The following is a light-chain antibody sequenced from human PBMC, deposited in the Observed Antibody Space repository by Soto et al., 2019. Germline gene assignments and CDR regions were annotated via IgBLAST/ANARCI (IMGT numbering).Light chain of an antibody. V-gene: IGKV1-39*01. J-gene: IGKJ2*01. CDR2: AAF. CDR1: QRTDSY. Sequence: DIQMTQSPSTLSASVGDRVTITCRASQRTDSYGNWYQQQQGKAPNLVVYAAFRLQNGVPSRFSDRQSRTDFTLPSSRRQPQDLATYSSHQSYRIPYTFGQETKLEIK. CDR3: HQSYRIPYT.